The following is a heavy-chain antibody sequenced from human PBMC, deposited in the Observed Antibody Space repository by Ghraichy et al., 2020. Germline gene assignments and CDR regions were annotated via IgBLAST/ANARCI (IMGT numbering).Heavy chain of an antibody. CDR2: IYYNGNT. Sequence: ESLNISCTVSGGSISTYYWSWIRQPPGKGLEWIGYIYYNGNTKYNPSLKSRVTMSVDTSKRQFSLKLISVTAADTALYYCARSDDFGDYAHYWYFDLWGRGTRVTVSS. V-gene: IGHV4-59*08. D-gene: IGHD4-17*01. CDR1: GGSISTYY. J-gene: IGHJ2*01. CDR3: ARSDDFGDYAHYWYFDL.